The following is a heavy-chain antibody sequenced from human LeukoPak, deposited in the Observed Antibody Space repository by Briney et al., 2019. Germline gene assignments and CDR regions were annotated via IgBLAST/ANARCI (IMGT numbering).Heavy chain of an antibody. Sequence: GGSLRLSCAASGFTFSSYSMNWVRRAPGKGLEWVSYISTSSSTIYYADSVKGRFTISRDNAKNSLYLEVNSLRDEDTAVYYGASRGCLGTCYSGFDYGGQGPLVTASS. D-gene: IGHD2-15*01. V-gene: IGHV3-48*02. J-gene: IGHJ4*02. CDR2: ISTSSSTI. CDR3: ASRGCLGTCYSGFDY. CDR1: GFTFSSYS.